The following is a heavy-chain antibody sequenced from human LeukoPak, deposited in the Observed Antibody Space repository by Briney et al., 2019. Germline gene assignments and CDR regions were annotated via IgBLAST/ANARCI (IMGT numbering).Heavy chain of an antibody. CDR1: GGSISSGSYY. CDR3: ARAHTYYYDSSGYSNFDY. J-gene: IGHJ4*02. CDR2: IYTSGST. V-gene: IGHV4-61*02. D-gene: IGHD3-22*01. Sequence: SQTLSLTCTVSGGSISSGSYYWSWIRQPAGKGLEWIGRIYTSGSTNYNPSLKSRVTISVDTSKNQFSLKLSSVTAADTAVYYCARAHTYYYDSSGYSNFDYWGQGTLVTVSS.